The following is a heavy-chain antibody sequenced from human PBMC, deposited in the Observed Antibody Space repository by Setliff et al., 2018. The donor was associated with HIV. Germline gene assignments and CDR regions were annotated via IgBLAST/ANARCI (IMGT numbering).Heavy chain of an antibody. J-gene: IGHJ6*02. CDR3: AREDTAMVTPYYYYYGMDV. D-gene: IGHD5-18*01. CDR1: GYTFTSYG. V-gene: IGHV1-69*10. Sequence: SVKVSCKASGYTFTSYGISWVRQAPGQGLEWMGGIIPILGIANYAQKFQGRVTITADKSTSTAYMELSSLRSEDTAVYYCAREDTAMVTPYYYYYGMDVWGQGTTVTVSS. CDR2: IIPILGIA.